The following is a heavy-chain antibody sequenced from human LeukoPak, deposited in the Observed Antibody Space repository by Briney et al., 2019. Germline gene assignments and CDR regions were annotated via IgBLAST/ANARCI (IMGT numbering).Heavy chain of an antibody. CDR1: GYTLTSYY. V-gene: IGHV1-46*03. Sequence: ASVKVSCKASGYTLTSYYMHWVRQATGQGLEWMGIINPSGGSTSYAQKFQGRVTMTRDTYTSTFYMELSSLRSEDTAVYYCARENTYYDFWSGYSYYYYMDVWGKGTTVTVSS. CDR2: INPSGGST. J-gene: IGHJ6*03. D-gene: IGHD3-3*01. CDR3: ARENTYYDFWSGYSYYYYMDV.